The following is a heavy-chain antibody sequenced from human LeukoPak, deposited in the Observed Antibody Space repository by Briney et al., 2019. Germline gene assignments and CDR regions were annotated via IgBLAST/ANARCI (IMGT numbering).Heavy chain of an antibody. Sequence: KGLEWVSLISRGDDVTYYADSVKGRFTISRDSSKNTLYLQMHSLRAEDTAVYYCAARPGEVAVPYDYWGQGTLVTVSS. D-gene: IGHD2-15*01. CDR3: AARPGEVAVPYDY. J-gene: IGHJ4*02. V-gene: IGHV3-23*01. CDR2: ISRGDDVT.